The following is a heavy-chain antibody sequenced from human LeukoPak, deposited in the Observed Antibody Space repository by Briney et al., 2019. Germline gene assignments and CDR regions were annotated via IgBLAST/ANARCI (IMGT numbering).Heavy chain of an antibody. CDR2: ISSSGSSGTSI. Sequence: GKSLRLSCAASGLTFRNYGMHWVRQAPGKGLEWVSYISSSGSSGTSIYYADSVKGRFTISRDNAKNSLYLQMNSLRVEDTAIYYCTRGPFWSGYFDYWGQGTLVTVSS. CDR3: TRGPFWSGYFDY. J-gene: IGHJ4*02. V-gene: IGHV3-48*04. CDR1: GLTFRNYG. D-gene: IGHD3-3*01.